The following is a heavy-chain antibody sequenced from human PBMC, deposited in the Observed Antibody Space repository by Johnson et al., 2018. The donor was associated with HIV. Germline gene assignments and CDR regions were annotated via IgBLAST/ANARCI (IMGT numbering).Heavy chain of an antibody. CDR2: ISYDGSNK. CDR3: AKNSAAVDI. Sequence: QVQLVESGGGLVQPGRSLKLSCAASGFTFSSYAMHWVRQAPGKGLEWVAVISYDGSNKYYADSVKGRFTISRDNSKNTLYLQMNSLRAEYTAVYYCAKNSAAVDIWGQGTMVTVSS. V-gene: IGHV3-30*04. D-gene: IGHD2/OR15-2a*01. J-gene: IGHJ3*02. CDR1: GFTFSSYA.